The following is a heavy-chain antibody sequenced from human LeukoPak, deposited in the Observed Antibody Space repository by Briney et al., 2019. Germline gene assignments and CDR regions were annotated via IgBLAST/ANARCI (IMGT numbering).Heavy chain of an antibody. D-gene: IGHD3-9*01. CDR2: IHYSGST. V-gene: IGHV4-39*01. CDR3: ASAYYDILTGYYPYYY. CDR1: GGSISSSSYY. J-gene: IGHJ4*02. Sequence: SETLSLTCTVSGGSISSSSYYWGWIRQPPGKGLEWIGSIHYSGSTYYNPSLKSRVTISVDTSKNQFSLKLSSVTAADTAVYYCASAYYDILTGYYPYYYWGQGTLVTVSS.